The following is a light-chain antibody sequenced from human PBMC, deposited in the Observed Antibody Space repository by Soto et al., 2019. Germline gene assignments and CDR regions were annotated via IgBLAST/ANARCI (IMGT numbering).Light chain of an antibody. CDR2: GAS. J-gene: IGKJ4*01. Sequence: DIVMTQSPAILSVSLGERATLSCLASQSISANLAWYQQRSGQAHRRLIYGASTRATGLPARFSGSGSGTVFPHTISIRHSDAFANYCCQQYKSWPPVTCGGGTKVE. CDR1: QSISAN. V-gene: IGKV3-15*01. CDR3: QQYKSWPPVT.